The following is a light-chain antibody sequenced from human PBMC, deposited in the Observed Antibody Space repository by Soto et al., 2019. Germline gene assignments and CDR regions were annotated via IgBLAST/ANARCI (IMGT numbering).Light chain of an antibody. Sequence: EVGMKQSPATLSVSTGERATLSCRASQSVSSNLAWYQQKPGQPPRLLIHGASTRATGIPARFSASASGTEFTLTISRLEPEDFAVYYCQQYGSSPITFGQGTRLEI. CDR3: QQYGSSPIT. V-gene: IGKV3D-15*02. J-gene: IGKJ5*01. CDR2: GAS. CDR1: QSVSSN.